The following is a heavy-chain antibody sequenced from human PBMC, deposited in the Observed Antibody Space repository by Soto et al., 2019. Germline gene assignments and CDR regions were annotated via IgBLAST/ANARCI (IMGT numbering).Heavy chain of an antibody. CDR2: IYPGDSDT. CDR3: AGAKYAWGNGMDV. Sequence: GESLKISCKGSGYSFTSYWIGWVRQMPGKGLEWMGIIYPGDSDTRYSPSFQGQVTISADKSISTAYLQWSSLKASDTAMYYCAGAKYAWGNGMDVWGQGTTVTVSS. D-gene: IGHD1-26*01. V-gene: IGHV5-51*01. CDR1: GYSFTSYW. J-gene: IGHJ6*02.